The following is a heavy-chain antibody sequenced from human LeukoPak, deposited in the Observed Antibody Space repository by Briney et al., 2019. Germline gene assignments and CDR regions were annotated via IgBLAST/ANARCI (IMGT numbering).Heavy chain of an antibody. D-gene: IGHD7-27*01. V-gene: IGHV3-7*01. CDR1: GFTFSSYW. CDR2: IKQDGSEK. J-gene: IGHJ4*02. CDR3: AKPDQTNCIHY. Sequence: GGSLRLSCAASGFTFSSYWMSWVRQAPGKGLEWVANIKQDGSEKYYVDSVKGRFTISRDNAKNSLYLQMNSLRVEDTALYFCAKPDQTNCIHYWGQGTLVTVPS.